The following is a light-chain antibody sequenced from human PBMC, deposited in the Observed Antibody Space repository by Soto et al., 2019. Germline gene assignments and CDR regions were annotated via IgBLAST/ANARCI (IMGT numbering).Light chain of an antibody. CDR2: DGS. V-gene: IGKV3-11*01. J-gene: IGKJ2*01. CDR1: QSVSIY. Sequence: EIVLTQSPATLSLSPGERATLSCRASQSVSIYLAWYQQKPGQAPRLVIHDGSNRANGIPARFIGSGSGTDFTLTISRLEPEDFAVYYCQQRSNWPRYTFGQGTKLEIK. CDR3: QQRSNWPRYT.